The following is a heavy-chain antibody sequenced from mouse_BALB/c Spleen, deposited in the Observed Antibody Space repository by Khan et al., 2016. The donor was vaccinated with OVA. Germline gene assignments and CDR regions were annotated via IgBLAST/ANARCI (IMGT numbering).Heavy chain of an antibody. Sequence: VRLQQSGAELVKPGASVKLSCTASGFNIKDTYLHWVKQRPEQGLEWIGRTDCANSNTRYDPKFQGKATITVDTSSNTAYLQLSSLTSEDTAVYCCVSPSWFVYWGQGTLVTVSA. CDR2: TDCANSNT. V-gene: IGHV14-3*02. J-gene: IGHJ3*01. CDR1: GFNIKDTY. CDR3: VSPSWFVY.